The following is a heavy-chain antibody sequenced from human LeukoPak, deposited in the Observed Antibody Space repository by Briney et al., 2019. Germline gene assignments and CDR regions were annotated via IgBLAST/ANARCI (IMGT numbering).Heavy chain of an antibody. CDR3: ASAGSGYCSSASCPSYFDY. Sequence: ASVKVSCKASGYTFTSYGISWVRQAPGQGLEWMGWINPNSGGTSFAQKFQGWVTMTRDTSISTAYMELSRLTSDDTAVYYCASAGSGYCSSASCPSYFDYWGQGTLVIVSS. CDR1: GYTFTSYG. D-gene: IGHD2-2*01. V-gene: IGHV1-2*04. CDR2: INPNSGGT. J-gene: IGHJ4*02.